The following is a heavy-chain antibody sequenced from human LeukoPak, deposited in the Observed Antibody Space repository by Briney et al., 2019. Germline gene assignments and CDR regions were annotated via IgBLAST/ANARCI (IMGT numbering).Heavy chain of an antibody. CDR3: ARHYYYDSSGYYSSQYYFDY. D-gene: IGHD3-22*01. Sequence: ASVTVSCKASGYTFTSYGISWVRQAPGQGLEWMGWISAYNGNTNYAQKLQGRVTMTTDTSTSTAYMELRSLRSDDTAVYYCARHYYYDSSGYYSSQYYFDYWGQGTLVTVSS. CDR2: ISAYNGNT. J-gene: IGHJ4*02. CDR1: GYTFTSYG. V-gene: IGHV1-18*01.